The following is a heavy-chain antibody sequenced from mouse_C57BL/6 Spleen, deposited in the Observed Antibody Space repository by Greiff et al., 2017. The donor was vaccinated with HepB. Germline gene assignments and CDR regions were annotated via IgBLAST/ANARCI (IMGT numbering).Heavy chain of an antibody. CDR2: INPNNGGT. CDR1: GYTFTDYY. Sequence: EVQLQQSGPELVKPGASVKISCKASGYTFTDYYMNWVKQSPGKSLEWIGDINPNNGGTSYNQKFKGKATLTVDKSSSTAYMELRSLTSADSAVYYCAREAWFAYWGQGTLVTVSA. CDR3: AREAWFAY. V-gene: IGHV1-26*01. J-gene: IGHJ3*01.